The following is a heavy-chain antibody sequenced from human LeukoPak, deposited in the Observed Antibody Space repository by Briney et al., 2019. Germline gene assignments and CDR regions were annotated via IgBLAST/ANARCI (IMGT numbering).Heavy chain of an antibody. Sequence: GGSLKLSCAASGFTLSGSAIYWVRQASGKGLEWVGRIRTKAYNYATSYAVSMKGRFTISRDDSENTVYLQMSSLGTEDTAVYYCASPAFSGHPSRPVDYWGQGTLVIVSS. V-gene: IGHV3-73*01. CDR2: IRTKAYNYAT. D-gene: IGHD2-2*01. CDR3: ASPAFSGHPSRPVDY. J-gene: IGHJ4*02. CDR1: GFTLSGSA.